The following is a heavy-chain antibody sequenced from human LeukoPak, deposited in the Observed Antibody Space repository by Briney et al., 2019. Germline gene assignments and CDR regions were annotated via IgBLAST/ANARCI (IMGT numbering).Heavy chain of an antibody. Sequence: KPSETLSLTCTVSGGSISSSSYYWGWIRQPPGKGLEWIGSIYYSGSTYYNPSLKSRVTMSVDTSKNQFSLKLSSVTAADTAVYYCARDKLDTDMVSQDYMDVWGKGTTVTVSS. CDR2: IYYSGST. V-gene: IGHV4-39*07. J-gene: IGHJ6*03. CDR1: GGSISSSSYY. D-gene: IGHD5-18*01. CDR3: ARDKLDTDMVSQDYMDV.